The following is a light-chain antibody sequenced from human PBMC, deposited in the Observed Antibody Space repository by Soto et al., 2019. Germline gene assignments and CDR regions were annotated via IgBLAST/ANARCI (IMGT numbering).Light chain of an antibody. CDR2: LEGSGSY. J-gene: IGLJ2*01. CDR3: ETWDSKTHGV. V-gene: IGLV4-60*02. Sequence: QLVLTQSSSASASLGSSVKLTCTLSSGHSSYIIAWHQQQPGKAPRYLMKLEGSGSYNKGSGVPDRFSGFSSGADRYLTISNLQFEDEADYYCETWDSKTHGVFGGGTQLTVL. CDR1: SGHSSYI.